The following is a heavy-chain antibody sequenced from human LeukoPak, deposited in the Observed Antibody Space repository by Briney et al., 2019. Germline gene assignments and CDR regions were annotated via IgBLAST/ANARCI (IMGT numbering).Heavy chain of an antibody. D-gene: IGHD2-2*01. CDR3: ARGVGYCSSNSCEDAFDI. V-gene: IGHV3-53*01. J-gene: IGHJ3*02. CDR1: GFTVSGNY. CDR2: IYSGGST. Sequence: GGSLRPSCAASGFTVSGNYMSWVRQPPGKGLECVSVIYSGGSTYYADAVKGRFTISRDNSKKTLYLQMNSLRAEDTAVYYCARGVGYCSSNSCEDAFDIWGQGTMVTVSS.